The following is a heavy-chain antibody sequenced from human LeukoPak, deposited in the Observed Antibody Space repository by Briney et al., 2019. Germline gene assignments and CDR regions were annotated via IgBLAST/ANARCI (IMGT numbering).Heavy chain of an antibody. CDR2: IYHTGST. J-gene: IGHJ4*02. Sequence: PGGSLRLSCAASGFTFSSYAMSWVRQAPGKGLEWIGSIYHTGSTYYNPSLKSRVTISVDTSKNHFSLKLSSVTAADTAVYYCAREYYDSSGYSDYWGQGTLVTVSS. CDR1: GFTFSSYA. V-gene: IGHV4-38-2*02. D-gene: IGHD3-22*01. CDR3: AREYYDSSGYSDY.